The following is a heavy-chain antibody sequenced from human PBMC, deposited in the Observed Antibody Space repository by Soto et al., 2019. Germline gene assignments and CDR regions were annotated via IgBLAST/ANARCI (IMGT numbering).Heavy chain of an antibody. J-gene: IGHJ4*02. CDR2: ISSRNGAI. D-gene: IGHD5-12*01. V-gene: IGHV3-48*01. Sequence: EVQLVESGGALVQPGGSLRLSCAVSGFTFTAYTMNWVRQAPGKGLEWASYISSRNGAIYADSVKGRFTISTDDAKNSVYLQMDSLRAEDTAVYYCARDERYAFDYWGQGTLVIVSS. CDR3: ARDERYAFDY. CDR1: GFTFTAYT.